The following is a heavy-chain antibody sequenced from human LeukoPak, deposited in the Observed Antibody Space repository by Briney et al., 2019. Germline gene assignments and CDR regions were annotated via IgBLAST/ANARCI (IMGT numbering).Heavy chain of an antibody. V-gene: IGHV5-51*04. J-gene: IGHJ4*02. CDR3: ATTGPRYCGGDCYSDY. D-gene: IGHD2-21*02. Sequence: GESLNISCKGSGYTFTSYWIAWVRQIPGKGLEWMGIIYPGDSDTRYSPSFQGQVTISADKPISTAYLQWSSLKASDTAMYCCATTGPRYCGGDCYSDYWGQGTLVTVSS. CDR2: IYPGDSDT. CDR1: GYTFTSYW.